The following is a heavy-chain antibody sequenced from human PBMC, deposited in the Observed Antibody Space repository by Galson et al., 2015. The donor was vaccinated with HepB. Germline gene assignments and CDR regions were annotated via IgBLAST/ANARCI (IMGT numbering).Heavy chain of an antibody. CDR2: IYYSGST. J-gene: IGHJ4*02. V-gene: IGHV4-31*03. CDR3: ARVAAAGTVDY. D-gene: IGHD6-13*01. CDR1: GGSISSGGYY. Sequence: TLSLTCTVSGGSISSGGYYWSWIRQHPGKGLEWIGYIYYSGSTYYNPSLKSRVTISVDTSKNQFSLKLSSVTAADTAVYYCARVAAAGTVDYWGQGTLVTVSS.